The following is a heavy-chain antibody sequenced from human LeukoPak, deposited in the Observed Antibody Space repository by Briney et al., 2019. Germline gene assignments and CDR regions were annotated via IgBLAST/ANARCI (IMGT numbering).Heavy chain of an antibody. CDR2: ILYSGST. V-gene: IGHV4-31*03. CDR3: ARMNSRAEYFYDS. J-gene: IGHJ4*02. CDR1: GGSISGSYH. D-gene: IGHD1/OR15-1a*01. Sequence: PSETLSLTCTVSGGSISGSYHWSWIRQQPGKGLEWIGYILYSGSTHHNPSLKSGVRISVDTSKNQVSLKLSSVTAADTAVYYCARMNSRAEYFYDSRGQGTLVTVSS.